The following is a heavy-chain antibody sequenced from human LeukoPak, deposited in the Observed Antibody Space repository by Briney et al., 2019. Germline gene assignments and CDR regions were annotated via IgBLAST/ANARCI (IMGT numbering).Heavy chain of an antibody. J-gene: IGHJ6*03. CDR2: IYYSGST. CDR1: GDPMSSYY. V-gene: IGHV4-59*01. Sequence: SETLSLTCTLSGDPMSSYYWSWIRQPPGKGLQWIGYIYYSGSTNYNPSLKSRVIISVDRSKNQFSLRLTSVTAAGTAVYYCARVVVGAFYYYYYMDVWGKGTTVIVSS. D-gene: IGHD2-2*01. CDR3: ARVVVGAFYYYYYMDV.